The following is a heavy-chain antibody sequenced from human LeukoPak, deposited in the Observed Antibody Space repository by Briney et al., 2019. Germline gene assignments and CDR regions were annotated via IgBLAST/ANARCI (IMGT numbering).Heavy chain of an antibody. J-gene: IGHJ4*02. V-gene: IGHV4-39*01. CDR3: VKSGGYGLIDY. D-gene: IGHD6-19*01. Sequence: SETLSLTCTVSGGSISSYYWGWIRQPPGKGLEWIGSIYYSGSTYYNPSIKSRVTISVDTSKNQFSLKLSSVTAADTAMYYCVKSGGYGLIDYWGQGTLVTVSS. CDR1: GGSISSYY. CDR2: IYYSGST.